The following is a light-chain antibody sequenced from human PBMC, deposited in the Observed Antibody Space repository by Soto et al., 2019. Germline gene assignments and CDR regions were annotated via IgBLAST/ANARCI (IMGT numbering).Light chain of an antibody. CDR2: GAS. V-gene: IGKV3-20*01. CDR3: QQYGSSPPIFT. Sequence: EIVLTQSPGTLSLSPGERATLSCRASQSVSSSYLAWYQQKPGQTPRLLIYGASSRATGIPDRFSGSGSGTDFTLTISRLEPEDFAVYYCQQYGSSPPIFTFGPATIVDIK. J-gene: IGKJ3*01. CDR1: QSVSSSY.